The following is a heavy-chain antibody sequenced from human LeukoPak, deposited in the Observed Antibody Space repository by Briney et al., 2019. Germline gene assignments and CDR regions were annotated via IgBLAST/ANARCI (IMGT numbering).Heavy chain of an antibody. Sequence: PGGSLRLSCAASGFTFDDHAIHWVRQAPGKGLEWVSGISWNSGNIGYADSVRDRFTISRDNAKNSLYLQMNSLRAEDTALYYCAKDTGSGSGRPYYYYMDVWGKGTTVIVSS. CDR3: AKDTGSGSGRPYYYYMDV. D-gene: IGHD3-3*01. CDR2: ISWNSGNI. CDR1: GFTFDDHA. V-gene: IGHV3-9*01. J-gene: IGHJ6*03.